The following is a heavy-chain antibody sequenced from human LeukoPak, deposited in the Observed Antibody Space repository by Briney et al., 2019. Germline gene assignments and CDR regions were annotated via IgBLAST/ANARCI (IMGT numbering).Heavy chain of an antibody. CDR3: ARDNGMGYYGGSGYFDY. CDR1: GYTFTGYY. D-gene: IGHD1-26*01. V-gene: IGHV1-2*02. Sequence: ASVKVSCKASGYTFTGYYMHWVRQAPGQGLEWMGWLNPKRGGTSYAQKFQGRVTMTRDTSITTAYMELSRLTSDDTAVYYCARDNGMGYYGGSGYFDYWGQGTLVTVSS. J-gene: IGHJ4*02. CDR2: LNPKRGGT.